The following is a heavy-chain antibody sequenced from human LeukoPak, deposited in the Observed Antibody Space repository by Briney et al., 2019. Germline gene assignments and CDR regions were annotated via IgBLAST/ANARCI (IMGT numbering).Heavy chain of an antibody. V-gene: IGHV3-74*01. D-gene: IGHD4-23*01. J-gene: IGHJ4*02. Sequence: GGSLRLSCAASGFTFSSYWMNWVRHAPGKGRVWVSRIASDGSSTTYADSVKGRSSISRDNAKNTLYLQMNSLRVEDTAVYYCARGRPHGNDYWGQGTLVTVSS. CDR3: ARGRPHGNDY. CDR1: GFTFSSYW. CDR2: IASDGSST.